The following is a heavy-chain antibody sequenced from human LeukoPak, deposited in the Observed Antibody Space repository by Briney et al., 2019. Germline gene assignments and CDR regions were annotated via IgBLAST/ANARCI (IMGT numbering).Heavy chain of an antibody. CDR3: AKDLDDFWSGFSY. D-gene: IGHD3-3*01. CDR1: GITFSTYA. V-gene: IGHV3-23*01. CDR2: ISGSGGST. J-gene: IGHJ4*02. Sequence: GGSLRLSCAASGITFSTYAMSWVRQAPGKGLEWVSAISGSGGSTYYADSVKGRFTISRDNSKNTLYLQMNSLRAEDTAVYYCAKDLDDFWSGFSYWGQGTLVTVSS.